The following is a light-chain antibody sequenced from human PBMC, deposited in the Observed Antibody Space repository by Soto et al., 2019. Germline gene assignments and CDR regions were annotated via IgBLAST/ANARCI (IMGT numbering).Light chain of an antibody. J-gene: IGKJ1*01. CDR3: QHYNCYSEA. Sequence: DIQMTQSPSTLSGSLGDRVTITCRASQTISSGLAWYQQKPGKAPKLLIYKASTLKSGVPSRFSGSGSGTEFTLTISSLQPDDCATYYCQHYNCYSEACGQGTKVDFK. CDR2: KAS. CDR1: QTISSG. V-gene: IGKV1-5*03.